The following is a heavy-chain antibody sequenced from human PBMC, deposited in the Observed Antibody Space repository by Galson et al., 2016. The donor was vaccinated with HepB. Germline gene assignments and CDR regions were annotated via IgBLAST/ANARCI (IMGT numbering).Heavy chain of an antibody. CDR1: GYTFTNYY. Sequence: SVKVSCKASGYTFTNYYLHWVRQAPGQGFEWMGIIKPSGGDTRYAQNFQGRVTMTSDTSTNTVYMELSSLRSEDTALYYCARDLTVFRVVPDAFDIWGQGTMVTVSS. CDR2: IKPSGGDT. CDR3: ARDLTVFRVVPDAFDI. J-gene: IGHJ3*02. V-gene: IGHV1-46*01. D-gene: IGHD3-3*01.